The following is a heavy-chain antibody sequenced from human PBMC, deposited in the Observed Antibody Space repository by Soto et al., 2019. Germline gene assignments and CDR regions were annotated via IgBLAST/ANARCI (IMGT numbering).Heavy chain of an antibody. V-gene: IGHV4-39*01. CDR1: GGSISSSDHY. J-gene: IGHJ5*02. CDR2: IYYSGSI. CDR3: ARHRINRGSWYGVDP. Sequence: KTSETLSLTCTVSGGSISSSDHYWAWIRQPPGKGLEWLATIYYSGSIYYSPSLKSRATISVDTSKNQISLNLTSVTAADTALYYCARHRINRGSWYGVDPWGQGTLVTVSS. D-gene: IGHD6-13*01.